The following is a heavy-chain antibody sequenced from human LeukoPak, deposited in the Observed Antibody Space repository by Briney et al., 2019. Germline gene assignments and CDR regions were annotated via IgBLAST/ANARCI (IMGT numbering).Heavy chain of an antibody. CDR1: GGSISSSSYY. Sequence: PSETLSLTCTVSGGSISSSSYYWGWIRQPPGTGLEWMGSIYYTGRTYYNPSLKSRVTISVDTSKNQFSLKLNSMTATDTAVYYCARQWHSSSSADWFGPWGQGTLVAVSS. J-gene: IGHJ5*02. CDR2: IYYTGRT. V-gene: IGHV4-39*01. D-gene: IGHD6-6*01. CDR3: ARQWHSSSSADWFGP.